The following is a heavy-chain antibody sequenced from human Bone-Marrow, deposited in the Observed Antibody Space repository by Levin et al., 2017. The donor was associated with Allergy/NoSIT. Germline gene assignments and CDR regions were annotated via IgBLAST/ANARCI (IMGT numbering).Heavy chain of an antibody. V-gene: IGHV3-9*01. CDR3: AKGSGYSSSSWFDP. CDR2: ISWNSGSI. Sequence: GGSLRLSCAASGFTFDDYAMHWVRQAPGQGLEWVSGISWNSGSIDYADSVKGRFTISSDNAKNSLYLQMNSLRPEDTALYYCAKGSGYSSSSWFDPWGQGTLVTVSS. D-gene: IGHD6-6*01. J-gene: IGHJ5*02. CDR1: GFTFDDYA.